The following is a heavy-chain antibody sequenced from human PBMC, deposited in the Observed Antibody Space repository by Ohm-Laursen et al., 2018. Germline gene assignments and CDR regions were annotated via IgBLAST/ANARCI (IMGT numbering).Heavy chain of an antibody. V-gene: IGHV3-11*01. CDR1: GFTFSDYY. J-gene: IGHJ4*02. Sequence: SLRLSCAAFGFTFSDYYMSWIRQAPGKGLEWVSYISSSGSTIYYADSVKGRFTISRDNAKNSLYLQMNSLRAEDTAVYYCARVTWNDFTDYWGQGTLVTVSS. CDR2: ISSSGSTI. CDR3: ARVTWNDFTDY. D-gene: IGHD1-1*01.